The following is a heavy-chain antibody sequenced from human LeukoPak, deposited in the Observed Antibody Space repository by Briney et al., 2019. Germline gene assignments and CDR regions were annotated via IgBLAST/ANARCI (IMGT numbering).Heavy chain of an antibody. D-gene: IGHD6-25*01. CDR2: MNPNNGDS. Sequence: ASVKVSCKASGYTFTNYHINWARQAPGQGLEWVGWMNPNNGDSGFAQNFQGRVAITRDTSMSTAYMDLGSLRSEDTAVYFCARTTSFTASGYDYWGQGTLVTVSS. V-gene: IGHV1-8*03. CDR1: GYTFTNYH. J-gene: IGHJ4*02. CDR3: ARTTSFTASGYDY.